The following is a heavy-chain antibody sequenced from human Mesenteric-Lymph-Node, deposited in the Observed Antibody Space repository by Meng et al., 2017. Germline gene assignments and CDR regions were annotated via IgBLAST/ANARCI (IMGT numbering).Heavy chain of an antibody. CDR1: GYTFTSYY. CDR2: INPHSGGT. Sequence: ASVKVSCKASGYTFTSYYMHWVRQAPGQGLEWMGWINPHSGGTNYAQKFQGRVTMTRDTSISTAYMELSRLRSDDTAVYYCARVALLGARGGIYWYFDLWGRGTLVTVSS. CDR3: ARVALLGARGGIYWYFDL. D-gene: IGHD7-27*01. J-gene: IGHJ2*01. V-gene: IGHV1-2*02.